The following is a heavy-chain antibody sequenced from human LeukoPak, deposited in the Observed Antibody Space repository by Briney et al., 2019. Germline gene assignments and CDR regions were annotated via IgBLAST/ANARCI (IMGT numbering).Heavy chain of an antibody. Sequence: PSETLSLTCTVSGGSISSSSYYWGWIRQPPGKGLEWIGTIYYSGSTYYNPSLKSRVTISVDTSKNQFSLKLSSVTAADTAVYYCASDRIEVDAFDIWGQGTMVTVSS. CDR1: GGSISSSSYY. CDR2: IYYSGST. V-gene: IGHV4-39*07. D-gene: IGHD2-15*01. CDR3: ASDRIEVDAFDI. J-gene: IGHJ3*02.